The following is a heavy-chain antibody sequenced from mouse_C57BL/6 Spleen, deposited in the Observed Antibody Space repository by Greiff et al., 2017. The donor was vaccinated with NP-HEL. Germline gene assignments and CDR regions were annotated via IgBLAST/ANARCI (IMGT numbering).Heavy chain of an antibody. J-gene: IGHJ4*01. CDR3: ARGEGGMDY. Sequence: QVQLQQSGAELVRPGTSVKVSCKASGYAFTNYLIEWVKQRPGQGLEWIGVINPGSGGTNYNEKFKGKATLTADKSSSTAYMQLSSLTSEDSAVYFCARGEGGMDYWGQGTSVTVSS. CDR1: GYAFTNYL. CDR2: INPGSGGT. V-gene: IGHV1-54*01.